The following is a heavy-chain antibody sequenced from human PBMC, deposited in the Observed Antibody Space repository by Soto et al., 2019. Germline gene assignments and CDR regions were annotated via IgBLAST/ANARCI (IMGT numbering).Heavy chain of an antibody. CDR3: ARTSNDMAFDY. CDR1: GFSLTTTGMC. J-gene: IGHJ4*02. Sequence: GSGPTLVNPTQTLTLTCTFSGFSLTTTGMCVSWIRQPPGKALEWLARIDWDDDKYYSTSLKTRLTISKDTSKNQVILTMTNVDTVDTATYYCARTSNDMAFDYWGQGTLVTVSS. V-gene: IGHV2-70*11. D-gene: IGHD3-9*01. CDR2: IDWDDDK.